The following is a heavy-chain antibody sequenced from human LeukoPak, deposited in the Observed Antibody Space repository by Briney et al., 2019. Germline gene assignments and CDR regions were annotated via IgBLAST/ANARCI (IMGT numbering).Heavy chain of an antibody. CDR1: GDSVSSNSAA. Sequence: SQTLSLTCAISGDSVSSNSAAWNWIRQSPSIGLEWLGRTYYRSKWYNDYAVSVKSRITINPDTSKNQFSLKLSSVTAADTAVYYCARAPLRYYYDSSGYYFDYWGQGTLVTVSS. CDR2: TYYRSKWYN. CDR3: ARAPLRYYYDSSGYYFDY. D-gene: IGHD3-22*01. V-gene: IGHV6-1*01. J-gene: IGHJ4*02.